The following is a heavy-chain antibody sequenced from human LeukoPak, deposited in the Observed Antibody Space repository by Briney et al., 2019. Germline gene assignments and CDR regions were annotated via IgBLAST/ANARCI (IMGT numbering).Heavy chain of an antibody. CDR2: ISSSSSYI. D-gene: IGHD6-13*01. J-gene: IGHJ4*02. Sequence: GGSLRLSCAASGFTFSSYSMNWVRQAPGKGLEWVSSISSSSSYIYYADSVKGRFTISRDNAKNSLYLQMNSLRAEDTAVYYCARGGYSSSWYSYSFDYWGQGTLVTVSS. V-gene: IGHV3-21*01. CDR3: ARGGYSSSWYSYSFDY. CDR1: GFTFSSYS.